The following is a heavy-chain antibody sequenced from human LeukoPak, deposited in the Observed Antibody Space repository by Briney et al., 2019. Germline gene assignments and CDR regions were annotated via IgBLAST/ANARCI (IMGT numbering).Heavy chain of an antibody. D-gene: IGHD3-22*01. CDR1: GYTFTSYG. CDR3: ARVAIVVVIDPSFDY. J-gene: IGHJ4*02. Sequence: ASVKVSCKASGYTFTSYGISWVRQAPGQGLEWMGWISAYNGNTNYAQKLQGRVTMTTDTSTSTAYMELRSLRSDDTAVYYCARVAIVVVIDPSFDYWGQGTLVTVSS. V-gene: IGHV1-18*01. CDR2: ISAYNGNT.